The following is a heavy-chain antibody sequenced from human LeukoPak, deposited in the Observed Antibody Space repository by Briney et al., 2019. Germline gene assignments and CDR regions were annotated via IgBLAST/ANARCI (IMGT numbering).Heavy chain of an antibody. CDR1: GYTFTSYG. J-gene: IGHJ4*02. CDR3: ARVKFLMAAAGTWKSDY. V-gene: IGHV1-18*01. Sequence: ASVRVSCKASGYTFTSYGISWVRQAPGQGLEWMGWISAYNGNTNYAQKLQGRVTITTDTSTSTAYMELRSLRSDDTAVYYCARVKFLMAAAGTWKSDYWGQGTLVTVSS. D-gene: IGHD6-13*01. CDR2: ISAYNGNT.